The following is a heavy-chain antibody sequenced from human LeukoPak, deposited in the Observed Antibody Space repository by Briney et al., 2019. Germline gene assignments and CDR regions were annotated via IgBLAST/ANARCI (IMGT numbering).Heavy chain of an antibody. CDR1: GYTFTSYY. D-gene: IGHD6-19*01. CDR2: INPNSGGT. J-gene: IGHJ5*02. CDR3: ARARAVAVANWFGP. V-gene: IGHV1-2*02. Sequence: GASVKVSCKASGYTFTSYYMHWVRQAPGQGLEWMGWINPNSGGTNYAQKFQGRVTMTRDTSISTAYMELSRLRSDDTAVYYCARARAVAVANWFGPWGQGTLVTVSS.